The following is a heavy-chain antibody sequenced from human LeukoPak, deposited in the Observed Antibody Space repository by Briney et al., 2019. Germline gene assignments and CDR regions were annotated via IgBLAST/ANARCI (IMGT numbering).Heavy chain of an antibody. V-gene: IGHV5-51*03. CDR1: GYSFTSYW. D-gene: IGHD3-3*01. CDR3: ARTPGEYDFWSGYYVNFDY. CDR2: IYPGDSDT. J-gene: IGHJ4*02. Sequence: PGESLKISCKGSGYSFTSYWIGWVRQMPGKGLEWMGIIYPGDSDTRYSPSFQGQVTISADKSISTAYLQWSSLKASDTAMYYCARTPGEYDFWSGYYVNFDYWGQGTLVTVSS.